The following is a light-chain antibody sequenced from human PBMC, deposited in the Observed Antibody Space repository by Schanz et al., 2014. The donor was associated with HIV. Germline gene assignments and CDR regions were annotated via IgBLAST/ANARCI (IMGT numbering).Light chain of an antibody. V-gene: IGLV1-44*01. CDR1: SSNIGSNT. Sequence: QSVLTQPPSASGTPGQRVTISCSGSSSNIGSNTVNWYQQLPGTAPKLLIYSNNQRPSGVPDRFSASKSGTSASLAISGLRSADEADYYCAAWDVNLNGPVFGGGTKLTVL. CDR3: AAWDVNLNGPV. CDR2: SNN. J-gene: IGLJ2*01.